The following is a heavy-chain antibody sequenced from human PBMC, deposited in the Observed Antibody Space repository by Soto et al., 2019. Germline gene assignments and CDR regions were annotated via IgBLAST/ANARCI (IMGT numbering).Heavy chain of an antibody. J-gene: IGHJ4*02. CDR2: ISGTGTST. CDR3: AKAYDSETYDMIDY. Sequence: EVQLLESGGDLAQPGGSLRLTCAASGFTFSNYAMSWVRQAPGKGLEWVSAISGTGTSTYYADSVKGRFTISRDNSKNTLYLQMNSLRAEDTAVYYCAKAYDSETYDMIDYWGQGPLVTVSS. CDR1: GFTFSNYA. V-gene: IGHV3-23*01. D-gene: IGHD3-10*01.